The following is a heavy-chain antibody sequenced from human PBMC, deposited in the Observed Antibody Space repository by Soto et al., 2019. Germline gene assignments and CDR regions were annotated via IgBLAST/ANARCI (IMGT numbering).Heavy chain of an antibody. CDR2: IYHSGST. CDR1: GGSISRGGYS. CDR3: AAGGGLPRYY. D-gene: IGHD5-12*01. Sequence: QLQLQESGSGLVKPSQTLSLTCAVSGGSISRGGYSWSWIRQPPGKGLEWIGYIYHSGSTHYNPSLKSRVTISVDRSKNQFSLKLSSVTAADTAVYYCAAGGGLPRYYWRQGTLVTVSS. V-gene: IGHV4-30-2*01. J-gene: IGHJ4*02.